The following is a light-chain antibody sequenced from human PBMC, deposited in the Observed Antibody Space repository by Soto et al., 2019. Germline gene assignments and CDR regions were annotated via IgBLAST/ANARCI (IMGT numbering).Light chain of an antibody. CDR1: QSVSSIY. J-gene: IGKJ1*01. CDR3: QHYGSPPPT. Sequence: IVFTQSPGTLSLTQGERATLSCRASQSVSSIYLAWYQQKPGQAPRLLIYGASSRATGIPDRFSGSGSGTDFTLTISRLEPEDFAVYYCQHYGSPPPTFGQGTKVDIK. V-gene: IGKV3-20*01. CDR2: GAS.